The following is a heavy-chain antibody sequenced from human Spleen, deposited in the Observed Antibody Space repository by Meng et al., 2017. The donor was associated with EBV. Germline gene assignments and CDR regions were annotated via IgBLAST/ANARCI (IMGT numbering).Heavy chain of an antibody. CDR2: IIPMFGTT. CDR1: GGTFGNYA. D-gene: IGHD6-19*01. CDR3: ARESIAVAGMGWFDP. Sequence: QLQLVQSGAEVKKPGSSVKVSCKASGGTFGNYAISWVRQAPGQGLEWMGGIIPMFGTTDYAESFQGNVTITADKSTGTAYMELNSLKSEDTAVYYCARESIAVAGMGWFDPWGQGTLVTVSS. V-gene: IGHV1-69*06. J-gene: IGHJ5*02.